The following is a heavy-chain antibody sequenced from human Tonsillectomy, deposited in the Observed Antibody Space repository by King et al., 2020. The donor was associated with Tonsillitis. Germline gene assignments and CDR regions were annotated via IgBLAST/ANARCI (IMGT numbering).Heavy chain of an antibody. CDR3: AKAVPLDGSGDF. V-gene: IGHV3-30*18. CDR2: ISYDGSNK. D-gene: IGHD3-10*01. Sequence: QLVQSGGGVVQPGRSLRLSCAASGFTFSTYGMHWVRQAPGKGLEWVAVISYDGSNKYYADSVKGRFSISRDNSKNTLYLQMNSLRAEDTAVYYCAKAVPLDGSGDFWGQGTMVTVSS. J-gene: IGHJ3*01. CDR1: GFTFSTYG.